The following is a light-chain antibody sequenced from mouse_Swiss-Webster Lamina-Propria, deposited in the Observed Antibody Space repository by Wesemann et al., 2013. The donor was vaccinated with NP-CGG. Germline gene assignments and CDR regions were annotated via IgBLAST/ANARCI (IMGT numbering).Light chain of an antibody. CDR2: WAS. CDR3: HQYLSSTWT. CDR1: QSLLNSGNQKNY. Sequence: DIVMTQSPSSLTVTAGEKVTMSCKSSQSLLNSGNQKNYLTWYQQKPGQPPKLLIYWASTRESGVPDRFTGSGSGTDFTLTISSVQAEDLAVYYCHQYLSSTWTFGGGTKLEIK. V-gene: IGKV8-19*01. J-gene: IGKJ1*01.